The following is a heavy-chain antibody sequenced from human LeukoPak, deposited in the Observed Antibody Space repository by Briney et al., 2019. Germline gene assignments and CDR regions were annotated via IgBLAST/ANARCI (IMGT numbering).Heavy chain of an antibody. J-gene: IGHJ4*02. CDR2: INPNSGGT. V-gene: IGHV1-2*02. Sequence: ASVKVSCKASGYTFTGYYMHWVRQAPGQGLEWMGWINPNSGGTNYAQKFQGRVTMTRDTSISTAYMELSRLRSDDTAVYYCARSEYCSGGSCYSDYWGQGTLDTVSS. D-gene: IGHD2-15*01. CDR1: GYTFTGYY. CDR3: ARSEYCSGGSCYSDY.